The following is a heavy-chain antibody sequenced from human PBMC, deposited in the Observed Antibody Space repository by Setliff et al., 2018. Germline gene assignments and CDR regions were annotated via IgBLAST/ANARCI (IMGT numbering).Heavy chain of an antibody. CDR1: GGSISSGTYY. CDR2: IYYSGTT. D-gene: IGHD3-22*01. J-gene: IGHJ4*02. CDR3: ARGTFDTSGYFPYPMDY. Sequence: SETLSLTCTVSGGSISSGTYYWSWIRQHPGKGLEWIGYIYYSGTTYYNPSLKSRVTISLDTSKNQFSLNLSSVTAADTAVYYCARGTFDTSGYFPYPMDYWGQGTLVTVSS. V-gene: IGHV4-31*03.